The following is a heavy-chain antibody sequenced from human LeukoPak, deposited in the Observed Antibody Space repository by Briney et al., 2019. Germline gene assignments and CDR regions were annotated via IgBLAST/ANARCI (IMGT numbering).Heavy chain of an antibody. Sequence: SETLSLTGTGSGGFISSYYWSWIRLPPGKGLEWIGYLSKSGNTNYSPSLKSRVTILGDTSKNQFFLKLSSVTTADTAMYYCASARYVNSFYAFDIWGQGTLVTVSS. CDR3: ASARYVNSFYAFDI. J-gene: IGHJ3*02. D-gene: IGHD3-9*01. CDR2: LSKSGNT. CDR1: GGFISSYY. V-gene: IGHV4-59*01.